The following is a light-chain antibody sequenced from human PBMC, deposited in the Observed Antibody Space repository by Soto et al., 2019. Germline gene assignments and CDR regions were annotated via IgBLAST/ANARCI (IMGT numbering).Light chain of an antibody. CDR1: QSISSSY. CDR3: QQFGSYT. Sequence: EIVLTQSPGTLSLSPGERATLSCRASQSISSSYLAWCQQKPGQAPRLLIYGASSRATGIPDRFSGSGSGTDFTLTISRLEPEDFAVYYCQQFGSYTFGPGTKVDLK. CDR2: GAS. V-gene: IGKV3-20*01. J-gene: IGKJ3*01.